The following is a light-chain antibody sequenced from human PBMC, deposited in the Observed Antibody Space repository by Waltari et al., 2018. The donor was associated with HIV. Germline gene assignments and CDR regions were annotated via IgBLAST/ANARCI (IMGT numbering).Light chain of an antibody. CDR2: AGI. CDR1: SSDVGGSKY. J-gene: IGLJ2*01. CDR3: SQHAGSKVV. V-gene: IGLV2-8*01. Sequence: QSALPQPPSASGSPGQSVPPSCPGPSSDVGGSKYVSWTQQHPGKAPKPMIDAGIKRPSGVPDRSSGSKSGNTASLTVSGRQPEDEADYYCSQHAGSKVVFGGGTRLTVL.